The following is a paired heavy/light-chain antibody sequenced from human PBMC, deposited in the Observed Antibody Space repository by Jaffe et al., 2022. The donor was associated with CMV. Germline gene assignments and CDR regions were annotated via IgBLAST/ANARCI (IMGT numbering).Heavy chain of an antibody. CDR2: IDPTDSST. CDR3: ARQVKEYSTSAYYYYYYMDV. D-gene: IGHD6-6*01. V-gene: IGHV5-10-1*03. J-gene: IGHJ6*03. CDR1: GYTFTISSYW. Sequence: EVHLVQSGAEVKKPGESLRISCQGSGYTFTISSYWISWVRQMPGKGLEWMGRIDPTDSSTKYSPSFQGHVTISADKSITTAYLQWSSLKASDTAIYYCARQVKEYSTSAYYYYYYMDVWGKGTTVTVSS.
Light chain of an antibody. Sequence: SSELTQDPAVSVALGQTVRITCQGDSLRRYYASWYQQKPGQAPVFVIYGQNNRPSGIPDRFSGSSSGNTASLTITGTQAEDEADYYCNSRDSSGNYLLFGGGTKLTVL. CDR2: GQN. CDR1: SLRRYY. V-gene: IGLV3-19*01. CDR3: NSRDSSGNYLL. J-gene: IGLJ3*02.